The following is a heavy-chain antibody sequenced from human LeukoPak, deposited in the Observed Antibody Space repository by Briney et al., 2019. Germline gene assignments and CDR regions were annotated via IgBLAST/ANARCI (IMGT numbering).Heavy chain of an antibody. CDR1: GYTFTSYA. Sequence: ASVKVSCKASGYTFTSYAMHWVRQAPGQRLEWMGWINAGNGNTKYSQEFQGRVTITRDTSASTAYMELSSLRSDDTAVYYCARAMVRGSSEGGYWGQGTLVTVSS. CDR3: ARAMVRGSSEGGY. J-gene: IGHJ4*02. D-gene: IGHD3-10*01. V-gene: IGHV1-3*01. CDR2: INAGNGNT.